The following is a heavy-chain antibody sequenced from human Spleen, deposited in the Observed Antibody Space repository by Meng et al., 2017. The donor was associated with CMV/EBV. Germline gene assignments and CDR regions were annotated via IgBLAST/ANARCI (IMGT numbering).Heavy chain of an antibody. CDR2: ISVFSGYT. CDR3: AKAPVGANVYGMDV. CDR1: GGTFSGYG. J-gene: IGHJ6*02. D-gene: IGHD1-26*01. V-gene: IGHV1-18*01. Sequence: ASVKVSCKGSGGTFSGYGINWVRQAPGQGLEWMGGISVFSGYTDYAQKVQGRVTLTTDTSTSTVYMELGSLRSDDTAVYYCAKAPVGANVYGMDVWGQGTTVTVSS.